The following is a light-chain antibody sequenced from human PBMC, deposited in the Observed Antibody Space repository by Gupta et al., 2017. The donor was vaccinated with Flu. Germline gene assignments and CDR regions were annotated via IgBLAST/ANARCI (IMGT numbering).Light chain of an antibody. CDR1: SGSVSTNYY. Sequence: QTVVTQEPSFSVSPGGTVTVTCGLTSGSVSTNYYPSWYQQTPGQAPRSLFYHPDPRCSGVPDRFSGSILGSKAALTITGAQADDESDYYCVLYMGSGISVFGGGTKLTVL. J-gene: IGLJ3*02. CDR2: HPD. V-gene: IGLV8-61*01. CDR3: VLYMGSGISV.